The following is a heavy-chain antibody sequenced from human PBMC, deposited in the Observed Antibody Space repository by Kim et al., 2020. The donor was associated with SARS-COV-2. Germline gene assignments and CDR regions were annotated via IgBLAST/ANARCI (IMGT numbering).Heavy chain of an antibody. J-gene: IGHJ6*02. CDR2: IKSKTDGGTT. Sequence: GGSRRLSCAASGFTFSNAWMSWVRQAPGKWLEWVGRIKSKTDGGTTDYAAPVKGRFTISRDDSKNTLYLQMNSLKTEDTAVYYCTTGADYYYYGMDVWGQGTTVTVSS. V-gene: IGHV3-15*01. CDR3: TTGADYYYYGMDV. CDR1: GFTFSNAW.